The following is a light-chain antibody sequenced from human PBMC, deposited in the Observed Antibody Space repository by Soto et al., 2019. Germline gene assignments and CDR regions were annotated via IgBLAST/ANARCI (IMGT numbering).Light chain of an antibody. J-gene: IGKJ5*01. CDR1: AALSKL. CDR3: QPRRNSPIP. CDR2: DAF. V-gene: IGKV3-11*01. Sequence: ILFTQFSTTPVFSQGKRATLSCTANAALSKLLAWYQQKPGQAPRLPIYDAFSRAPGIPARFSGSGSGTDFTLPISSLEPEDYGVYYFQPRRNSPIPFRPGTTLEIK.